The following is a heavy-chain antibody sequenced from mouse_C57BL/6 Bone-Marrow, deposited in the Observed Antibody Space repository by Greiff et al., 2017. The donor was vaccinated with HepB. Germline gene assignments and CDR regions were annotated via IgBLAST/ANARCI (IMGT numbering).Heavy chain of an antibody. CDR3: ARKDYGSSYVCY. V-gene: IGHV1-64*01. J-gene: IGHJ2*01. Sequence: VKLKQPGAELVKPGASVKLSCKASGYTFTSYWMHWVKQRPGQGLEWIGMIHPNSGSTNYNEKFKSKATMTVDKSSSTAYMQLSSLTSEDSAVYYRARKDYGSSYVCYWGQGTTLTVSS. CDR2: IHPNSGST. CDR1: GYTFTSYW. D-gene: IGHD1-1*01.